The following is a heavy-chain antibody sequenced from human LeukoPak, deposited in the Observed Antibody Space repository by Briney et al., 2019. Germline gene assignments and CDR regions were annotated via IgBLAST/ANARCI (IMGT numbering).Heavy chain of an antibody. Sequence: PSETLSLTCTVSGGSISSYYWGWIRQPPGKGLEWIGSIYYSGSTYYNPSLKSRVTISVDTSKNQFSLKLSSVTAADTAVYYCASRVRNYYDSSGGSDYWGQGTLVTVSS. V-gene: IGHV4-39*01. CDR3: ASRVRNYYDSSGGSDY. D-gene: IGHD3-22*01. J-gene: IGHJ4*02. CDR1: GGSISSYY. CDR2: IYYSGST.